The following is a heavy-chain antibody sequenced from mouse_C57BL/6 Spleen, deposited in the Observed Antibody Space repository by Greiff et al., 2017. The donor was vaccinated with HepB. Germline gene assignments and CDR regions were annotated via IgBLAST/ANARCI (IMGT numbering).Heavy chain of an antibody. J-gene: IGHJ4*01. Sequence: VQLQQPGAELVKPGASVKLSCKASGYTFTSYWMHWVKQRPGQGLEWIGMIHPNSGSTNYNEKFKSKATLTVDKSSSTAYMQLSSLTSEDSAVYYCARGGDGIYYAMDYWGQGTSVTVSS. CDR2: IHPNSGST. D-gene: IGHD2-1*01. CDR1: GYTFTSYW. CDR3: ARGGDGIYYAMDY. V-gene: IGHV1-64*01.